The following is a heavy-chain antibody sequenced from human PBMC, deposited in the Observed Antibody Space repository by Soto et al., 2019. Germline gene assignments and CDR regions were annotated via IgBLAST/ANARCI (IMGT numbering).Heavy chain of an antibody. CDR2: IYYSGST. CDR1: GGSISSSSYY. Sequence: SETLSLTCTVSGGSISSSSYYWGWIRQPPGKGLEWIGSIYYSGSTYYNPSLKSRVTISVDTSKNQFSLKLSSVTAADTAVYYCARLRSSSWSYFDYWGQGTLVTVSS. CDR3: ARLRSSSWSYFDY. J-gene: IGHJ4*02. D-gene: IGHD6-13*01. V-gene: IGHV4-39*01.